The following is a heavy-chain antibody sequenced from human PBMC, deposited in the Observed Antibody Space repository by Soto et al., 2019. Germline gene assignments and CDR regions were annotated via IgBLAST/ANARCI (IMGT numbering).Heavy chain of an antibody. CDR2: IYPTGST. J-gene: IGHJ5*02. CDR1: GGSFSSYY. V-gene: IGHV4-4*07. Sequence: QVQLQESGPGLVKPSETLSLSCTVSGGSFSSYYCNWVRKSAGKGLEWIGRIYPTGSTTSNPSLKSRLTMSVDTSKNQFSLRLTSMTAADTAVYYCATGRSEIVPGAMDTWGQGTLVTVSS. D-gene: IGHD2-2*01. CDR3: ATGRSEIVPGAMDT.